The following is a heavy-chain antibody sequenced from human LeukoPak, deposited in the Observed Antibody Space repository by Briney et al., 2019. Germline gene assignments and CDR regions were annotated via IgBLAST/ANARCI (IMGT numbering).Heavy chain of an antibody. D-gene: IGHD3-22*01. V-gene: IGHV1-24*01. CDR2: SDPEDGET. J-gene: IGHJ4*02. CDR1: GYTLTELS. CDR3: ATFGSSGYYYPIDY. Sequence: GASVKVSCKVSGYTLTELSMHWVRQAPGKGLEWMGGSDPEDGETIYAQKFQGRVTMTEDTSTDTAYMELSSLRSEDTAVYYCATFGSSGYYYPIDYWGQGTLVTVSS.